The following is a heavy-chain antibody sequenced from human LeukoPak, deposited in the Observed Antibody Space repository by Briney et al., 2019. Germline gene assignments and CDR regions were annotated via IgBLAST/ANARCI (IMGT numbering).Heavy chain of an antibody. D-gene: IGHD3-22*01. Sequence: SETLSLTCTVSGGSISSSSYYWGWIRQPPGKGLEWIGIIYYSGSTYYNPSLESRVTISVDTSKNQFSLKLSSVTAADTAVYYCARLGYDSSGYYYVSDQDYDYWGQGTLVTVSS. CDR1: GGSISSSSYY. CDR3: ARLGYDSSGYYYVSDQDYDY. J-gene: IGHJ4*02. CDR2: IYYSGST. V-gene: IGHV4-39*07.